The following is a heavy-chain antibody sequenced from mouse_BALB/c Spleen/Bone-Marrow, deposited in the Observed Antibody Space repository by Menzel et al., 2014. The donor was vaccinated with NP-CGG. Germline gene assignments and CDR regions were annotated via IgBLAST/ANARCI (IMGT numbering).Heavy chain of an antibody. D-gene: IGHD2-4*01. V-gene: IGHV5-6-5*01. CDR2: ISSGGST. CDR1: GFTFSSYA. Sequence: EVKVVESGGGLVEPGGSLKLSCAASGFTFSSYAMSWVRQTPEKRLEWVASISSGGSTYYPDSVKGRFTISRDNARNILYLQMSSLRSEDTAMYYCARGGGYDYGSWFAYWGQGTLVTVSA. J-gene: IGHJ3*01. CDR3: ARGGGYDYGSWFAY.